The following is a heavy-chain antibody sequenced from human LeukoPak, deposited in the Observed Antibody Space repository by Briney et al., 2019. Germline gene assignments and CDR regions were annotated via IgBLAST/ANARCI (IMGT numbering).Heavy chain of an antibody. CDR2: ISSSSSYI. CDR1: EFTYS. D-gene: IGHD2-2*02. V-gene: IGHV3-21*01. CDR3: ARETHYCSSTSCYNGAFDY. Sequence: PGGSLRLSCTASEFTYSMNWVRQAPGKGLEWVSSISSSSSYIYYADSVKGRFTISRDNAKNSLYLQINSLRAEDTAVYYCARETHYCSSTSCYNGAFDYWGQGTLVTVSS. J-gene: IGHJ4*02.